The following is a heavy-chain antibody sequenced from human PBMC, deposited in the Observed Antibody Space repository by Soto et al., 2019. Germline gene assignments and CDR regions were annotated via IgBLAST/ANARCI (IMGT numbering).Heavy chain of an antibody. V-gene: IGHV5-51*01. CDR2: IYPGDSDT. D-gene: IGHD2-2*01. Sequence: HGESLKISCKGSGYSFTSYWIGWVRQMPGKGLEWMGIIYPGDSDTRYSPSFQGQVTISADKSISTAYLQWSSLKASDTAMYYCASPQGQVPAAEVGAFDIRGQGTTVTVSS. CDR1: GYSFTSYW. J-gene: IGHJ3*02. CDR3: ASPQGQVPAAEVGAFDI.